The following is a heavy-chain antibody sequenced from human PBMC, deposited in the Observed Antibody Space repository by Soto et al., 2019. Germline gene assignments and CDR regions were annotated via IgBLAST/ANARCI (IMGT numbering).Heavy chain of an antibody. CDR1: GFTFSDYY. CDR2: ISISVSTI. D-gene: IGHD2-2*01. CDR3: ARDEEIVVVPAATKVPHGYYYYGREV. J-gene: IGHJ6*02. Sequence: WGSLRLSCAASGFTFSDYYMSWIRQAPGKGLEWVSYISISVSTIYYADSVKGRFTISRDNAKNSLYLQMNSLRAEDTAVYYCARDEEIVVVPAATKVPHGYYYYGREVLGQGTTFIFS. V-gene: IGHV3-11*01.